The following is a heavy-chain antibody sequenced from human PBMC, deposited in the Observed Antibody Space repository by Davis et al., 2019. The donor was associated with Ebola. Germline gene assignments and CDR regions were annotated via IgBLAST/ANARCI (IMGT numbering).Heavy chain of an antibody. Sequence: GESLKISCAVSGFTFSKYAMNWVRQAPGKGLQWVASISGRDGATYYSDSVRGRFTISRDDSKNLLSLQMNSLRAEDTAIYYCAKGVSRFTMVVEHPLRDSWGHGTLVTVSS. D-gene: IGHD3-10*01. J-gene: IGHJ5*01. CDR1: GFTFSKYA. CDR3: AKGVSRFTMVVEHPLRDS. V-gene: IGHV3-23*01. CDR2: ISGRDGAT.